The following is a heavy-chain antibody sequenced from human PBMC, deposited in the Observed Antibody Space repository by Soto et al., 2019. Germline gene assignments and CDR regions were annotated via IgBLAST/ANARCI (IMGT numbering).Heavy chain of an antibody. J-gene: IGHJ6*02. D-gene: IGHD6-13*01. V-gene: IGHV3-30*18. Sequence: QVQLVESGGGVVQPGRSLRLSCAASGFTFSSYGMHWVRQAPGKGLEWVAVISYDGSNKYYADSVKGRFTISRDNSKNXLYLQMNSLRAEDTAVYYCAKDRKDRSSWNYGMDVWGQGTTVTVSS. CDR2: ISYDGSNK. CDR3: AKDRKDRSSWNYGMDV. CDR1: GFTFSSYG.